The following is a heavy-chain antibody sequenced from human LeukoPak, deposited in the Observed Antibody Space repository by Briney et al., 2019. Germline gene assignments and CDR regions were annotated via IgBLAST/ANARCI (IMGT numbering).Heavy chain of an antibody. Sequence: GGTLRLSCAASGFTFSSHGMSWVRQAPGKGLEWVSTISGSGDNTYYADSVKGRFTISRDNSKNTLYLQMNSLRAEDTAVYYCAGQKDPRPIDYWGQGTLITVSS. J-gene: IGHJ4*02. V-gene: IGHV3-23*01. CDR2: ISGSGDNT. CDR3: AGQKDPRPIDY. CDR1: GFTFSSHG.